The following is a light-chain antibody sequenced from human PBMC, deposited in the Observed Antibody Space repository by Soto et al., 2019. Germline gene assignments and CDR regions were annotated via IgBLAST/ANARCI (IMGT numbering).Light chain of an antibody. CDR2: DVS. CDR1: SNDVGGYNY. Sequence: QSALTQPASVSGSPGQSITISCTGTSNDVGGYNYVSWYQQHPGKAPKLMIYDVSNRPSGVSNRFSGSKSGNTASLTISGLQAEDEADYYCSSYTSSSTYVFGTWTKLTVL. V-gene: IGLV2-14*01. J-gene: IGLJ1*01. CDR3: SSYTSSSTYV.